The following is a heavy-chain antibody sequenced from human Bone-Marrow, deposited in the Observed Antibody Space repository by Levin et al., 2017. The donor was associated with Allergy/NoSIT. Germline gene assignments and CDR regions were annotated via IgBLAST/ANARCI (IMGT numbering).Heavy chain of an antibody. CDR2: ISGTYDQT. D-gene: IGHD6-13*01. Sequence: PGESLKISCAASGFISAYYAMSWVRQAPGKGLEWVSGISGTYDQTFYRDSVKGRFTISRDKSKNTVYLQMNNLRVDDSAIYYCAKMEQQLVQGAFQEWGQGTLVSVSS. CDR1: GFISAYYA. J-gene: IGHJ1*01. CDR3: AKMEQQLVQGAFQE. V-gene: IGHV3-23*01.